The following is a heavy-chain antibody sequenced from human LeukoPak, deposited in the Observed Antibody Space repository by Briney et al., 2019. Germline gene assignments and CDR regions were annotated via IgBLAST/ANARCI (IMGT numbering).Heavy chain of an antibody. CDR2: ISSSSSTI. V-gene: IGHV3-48*04. CDR1: GFTFSSFS. D-gene: IGHD3-10*01. CDR3: ARDSYGSGSYYRIDY. Sequence: GGSLRLSCAASGFTFSSFSMNWVRQAPGKGLEWVSYISSSSSTIYYADSLKGRFTISRDNAKNSLYLQMNSLRAEDTAVYYCARDSYGSGSYYRIDYWGQGTMVTVSS. J-gene: IGHJ4*02.